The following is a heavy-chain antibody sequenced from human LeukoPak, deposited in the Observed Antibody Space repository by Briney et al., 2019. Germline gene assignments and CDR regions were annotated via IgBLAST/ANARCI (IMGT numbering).Heavy chain of an antibody. CDR2: IYWDDDK. CDR1: GFSFSTSRVA. J-gene: IGHJ4*03. Sequence: ESGPTLVKPTQTLTLTCTSSGFSFSTSRVAVGWIRQPPGKALEWLALIYWDDDKRYSPSLKSRLTITKDTSRNQVVLTMTNMDPVDTATYYCAHRLGAPGYFDYWGQGTLVTVSS. V-gene: IGHV2-5*02. CDR3: AHRLGAPGYFDY.